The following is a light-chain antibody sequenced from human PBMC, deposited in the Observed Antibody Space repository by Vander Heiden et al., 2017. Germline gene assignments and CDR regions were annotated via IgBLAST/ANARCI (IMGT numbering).Light chain of an antibody. CDR1: QAISSS. V-gene: IGKV1-9*01. CDR3: QQHYSSPLT. CDR2: AAA. Sequence: IQLTPTPSSLSASVGDRVTITCRASQAISSSFAWYQQKPGKAPKSLIYAAATLQSGVPSRFSGSGSGTEFTLTISSLQPEDFATYYCQQHYSSPLTFGGGTKVEMK. J-gene: IGKJ4*01.